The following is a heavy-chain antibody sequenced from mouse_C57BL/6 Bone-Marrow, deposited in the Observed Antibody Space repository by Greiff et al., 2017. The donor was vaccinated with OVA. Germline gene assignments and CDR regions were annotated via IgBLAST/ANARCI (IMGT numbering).Heavy chain of an antibody. CDR1: GFTFSDYG. CDR2: ISSGSSTI. J-gene: IGHJ2*01. Sequence: EVQVVESGGGLVKPGGSLKLSCAASGFTFSDYGMHWVRQAPEKGLEWVAYISSGSSTIYYADTVKGRFTISRDNAKKTLFLQMTSLRSEDTAMYYCARDLYYFDSGGQGTTLPVSS. V-gene: IGHV5-17*01. CDR3: ARDLYYFDS.